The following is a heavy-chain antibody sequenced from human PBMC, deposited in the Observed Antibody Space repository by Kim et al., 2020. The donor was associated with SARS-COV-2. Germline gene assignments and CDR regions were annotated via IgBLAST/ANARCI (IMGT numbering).Heavy chain of an antibody. CDR3: ARDLRGYCSGGSCKQYYFDY. D-gene: IGHD2-15*01. J-gene: IGHJ4*02. V-gene: IGHV7-4-1*02. Sequence: ASVKVSCKASGYTFTSYAMNWVRQAPGQGLEWMGWINTNTGNPTYAQGFTGRFVFSLDTSVSTAYLQISSLKAEDTAVYYCARDLRGYCSGGSCKQYYFDYWGQGTLVTVSS. CDR1: GYTFTSYA. CDR2: INTNTGNP.